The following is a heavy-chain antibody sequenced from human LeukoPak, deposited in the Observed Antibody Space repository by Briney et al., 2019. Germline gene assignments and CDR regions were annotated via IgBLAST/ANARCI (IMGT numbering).Heavy chain of an antibody. CDR2: ISAYNGNS. Sequence: ASVKVSCKASGYTFSSYGVSWVRQAPGQGLEWMGWISAYNGNSNYAQKLQGRVTMTTDTSTSTAYMELRSLRSDDTAVYYCARRVVAQSQLDDYWGQGTLVTVSS. V-gene: IGHV1-18*01. CDR3: ARRVVAQSQLDDY. D-gene: IGHD3-22*01. J-gene: IGHJ4*02. CDR1: GYTFSSYG.